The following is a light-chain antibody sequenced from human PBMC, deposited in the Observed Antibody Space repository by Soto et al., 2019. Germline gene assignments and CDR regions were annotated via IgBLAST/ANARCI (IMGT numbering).Light chain of an antibody. V-gene: IGKV1-39*01. Sequence: DIQMTQSPASLSASVGDSATITCRASQSISRYLNWYQQKPGKAPKLLIYGTSSLKTAVPSRFSGSGAGTAVTLIISTLQQEDFATVYCQQTFTSPCSFGQGTKLETK. CDR2: GTS. J-gene: IGKJ2*04. CDR1: QSISRY. CDR3: QQTFTSPCS.